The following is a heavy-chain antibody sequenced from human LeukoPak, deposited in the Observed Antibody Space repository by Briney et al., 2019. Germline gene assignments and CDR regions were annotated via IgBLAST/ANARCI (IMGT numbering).Heavy chain of an antibody. CDR3: ARGVPATAPGYMDY. J-gene: IGHJ4*02. CDR1: GGTFSSYA. D-gene: IGHD2-2*01. CDR2: IIPIFGTA. Sequence: ASVKVSCKASGGTFSSYAISWVRQAPGQGLEWMGGIIPIFGTANYAQKLQGRVTMTTDTSTSTAYMELRSLRSDDTAVYYCARGVPATAPGYMDYWGQGTLVTVSS. V-gene: IGHV1-69*05.